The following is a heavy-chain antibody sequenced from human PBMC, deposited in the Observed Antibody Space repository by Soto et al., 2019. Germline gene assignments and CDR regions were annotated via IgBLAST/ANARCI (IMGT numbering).Heavy chain of an antibody. V-gene: IGHV3-11*01. D-gene: IGHD3-16*01. CDR1: GFSLSGCY. CDR2: ISSSGSTI. CDR3: AKDRLAGGFDY. J-gene: IGHJ4*02. Sequence: GRSRRLSCAVCGFSLSGCYMSCKSQALGKGLEWVSYISSSGSTIYYADSVKGRFTISRDNAKNSLYLQMNSLRADDTAVYYCAKDRLAGGFDYWGQGTLVTVSS.